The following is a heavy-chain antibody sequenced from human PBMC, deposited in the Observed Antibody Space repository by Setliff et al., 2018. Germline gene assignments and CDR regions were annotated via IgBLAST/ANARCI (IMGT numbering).Heavy chain of an antibody. CDR1: GFIFSSYW. D-gene: IGHD3-10*01. J-gene: IGHJ5*02. CDR3: ARDLIRGAPNWFDP. Sequence: PGESLKISCAASGFIFSSYWMNWVRQAPGKGLEWVATINQDGSGKYYVDSVKGRFTISRDNAKSSLYLQMNSLRAEDTAVYYCARDLIRGAPNWFDPWGQGTLVTVSS. V-gene: IGHV3-7*01. CDR2: INQDGSGK.